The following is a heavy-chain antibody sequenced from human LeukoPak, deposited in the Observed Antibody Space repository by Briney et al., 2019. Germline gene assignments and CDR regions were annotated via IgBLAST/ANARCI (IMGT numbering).Heavy chain of an antibody. CDR1: GFTFSSYG. D-gene: IGHD3-16*02. J-gene: IGHJ4*02. Sequence: GGSLRLSCAASGFTFSSYGMHWGGQAPGKGLEWVAFIRYDGSNKYSADSVKGRFTISRDNSKNTLYLQMNSLRAEDTAVYYCAREMITFGGVIVLDYWGQGTLVTVSS. CDR2: IRYDGSNK. CDR3: AREMITFGGVIVLDY. V-gene: IGHV3-30*02.